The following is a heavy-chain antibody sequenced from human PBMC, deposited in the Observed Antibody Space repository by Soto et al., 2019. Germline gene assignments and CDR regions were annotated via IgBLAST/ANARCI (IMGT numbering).Heavy chain of an antibody. V-gene: IGHV4-30-2*01. CDR2: IYHSGST. Sequence: ALSLTCAGSGGCISSGGYAWSWIRQPPGKGLEWIGYIYHSGSTYYNPSLKSRVTISVDRSKNQFSLKLSSVTAADTAVYYCARGSSSFFDYWGQGTLVTVSS. D-gene: IGHD6-6*01. J-gene: IGHJ4*02. CDR1: GGCISSGGYA. CDR3: ARGSSSFFDY.